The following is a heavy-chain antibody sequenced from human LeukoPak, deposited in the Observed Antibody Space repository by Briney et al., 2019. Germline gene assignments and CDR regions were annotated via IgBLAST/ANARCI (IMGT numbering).Heavy chain of an antibody. Sequence: SQTLSLTCAISGDSVSSNSAAWNWIRQSPSRGLEWLGRTYYRSKWYNDYAVSVKSRITINPDTSKNQFSLQLNSVTPEDTAVYYCARDTRDAYYDFWSGYYTGAYFDYWGQGTLVTVSS. D-gene: IGHD3-3*01. J-gene: IGHJ4*02. CDR1: GDSVSSNSAA. CDR2: TYYRSKWYN. V-gene: IGHV6-1*01. CDR3: ARDTRDAYYDFWSGYYTGAYFDY.